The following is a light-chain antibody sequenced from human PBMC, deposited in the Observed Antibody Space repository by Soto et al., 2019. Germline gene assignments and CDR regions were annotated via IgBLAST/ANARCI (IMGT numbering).Light chain of an antibody. J-gene: IGLJ2*01. CDR3: CSYAVSSTFDVV. CDR1: SSDVGSYNL. CDR2: EGS. Sequence: QSALTQPASVSGSPGQSITISCTGTSSDVGSYNLVSWYQQHPGKAPKLMIYEGSKRPSGVSNRFSGSKSGNTASLTISGHQAEDEADYYCCSYAVSSTFDVVFGGETKLTVL. V-gene: IGLV2-23*03.